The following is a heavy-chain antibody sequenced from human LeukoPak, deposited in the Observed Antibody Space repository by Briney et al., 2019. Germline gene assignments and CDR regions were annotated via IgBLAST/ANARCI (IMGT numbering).Heavy chain of an antibody. V-gene: IGHV3-7*03. CDR1: GFTFSSYW. J-gene: IGHJ4*02. Sequence: GGSLRLSCATSGFTFSSYWMTWVRQTPGKGLEWVANIKQDGSEKYYVDSVKGRFTISRDNAKNSLYLQMNSLRAEDTAVYYCSRDPRHSDYWGQGTLVTVSS. CDR3: SRDPRHSDY. CDR2: IKQDGSEK.